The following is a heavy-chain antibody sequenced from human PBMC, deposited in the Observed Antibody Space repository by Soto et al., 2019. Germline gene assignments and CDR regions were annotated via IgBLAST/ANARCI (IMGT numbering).Heavy chain of an antibody. CDR2: ISGGGGGS. CDR3: AKDQLTAGGDYYYYDGMDV. V-gene: IGHV3-23*01. D-gene: IGHD6-13*01. Sequence: VVLLESGGGLVQPGGSLRLSCEASGFTFSSFAMSWVRQTPGKGLEWLSGISGGGGGSYYADSVKGRFTISRDNSKNTLYLHMNSLRVEDTALYYCAKDQLTAGGDYYYYDGMDVWGRGTAVTVSS. CDR1: GFTFSSFA. J-gene: IGHJ6*02.